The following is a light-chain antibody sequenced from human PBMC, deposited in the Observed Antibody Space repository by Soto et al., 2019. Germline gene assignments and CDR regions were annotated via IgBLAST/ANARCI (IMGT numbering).Light chain of an antibody. CDR2: GAS. V-gene: IGKV3-15*01. Sequence: EVVMTQSPATLSVSPGERATLSCRASQSVNANLAWYQQKPXQAPRLLIHGASNRATGIPARFSGSGFGTEFILTISSXQSEDFAVYYCQQYNTWLWTFGQGTKVEI. CDR3: QQYNTWLWT. J-gene: IGKJ1*01. CDR1: QSVNAN.